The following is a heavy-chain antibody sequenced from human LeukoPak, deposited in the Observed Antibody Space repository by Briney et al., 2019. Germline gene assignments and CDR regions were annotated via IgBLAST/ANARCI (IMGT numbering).Heavy chain of an antibody. V-gene: IGHV4-59*12. Sequence: KTPETLSLTCTVSGGSISSYYWSWIRQPPGKGLEWIGYIYYSGNTNYNPSLKSRVTMSVDTSKNQFSLKLSSVTAADTAVYYCARDRGTWNDDGFDYWGQGTLVTVSS. D-gene: IGHD1-1*01. J-gene: IGHJ4*02. CDR3: ARDRGTWNDDGFDY. CDR2: IYYSGNT. CDR1: GGSISSYY.